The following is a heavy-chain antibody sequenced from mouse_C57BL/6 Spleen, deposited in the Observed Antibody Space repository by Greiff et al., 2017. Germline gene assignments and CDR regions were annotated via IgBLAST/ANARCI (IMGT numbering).Heavy chain of an antibody. D-gene: IGHD1-1*01. CDR3: ARYYYGSSSPYFDY. V-gene: IGHV1-26*01. J-gene: IGHJ2*01. CDR2: INPNNGGT. Sequence: EVQLQQSGPELVKPGASVKISCKASGYTFTDYYMNWVKQSHGKSLEWIGDINPNNGGTSYNQKFKGKATLTVDKSSSTAYMELRSLTSEDSAVYYCARYYYGSSSPYFDYWGQGTTLTVSS. CDR1: GYTFTDYY.